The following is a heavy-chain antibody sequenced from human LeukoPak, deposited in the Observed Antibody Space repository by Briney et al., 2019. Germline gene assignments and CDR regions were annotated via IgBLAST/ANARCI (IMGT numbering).Heavy chain of an antibody. CDR3: AKDLSFIYYDSSGYDY. Sequence: GGSLRLSCAASGFSFSFYWMHWVRQAPRKGPVWVSRIKTDGSIADYADSVKGRFTISRDNSKNTLYLQMNSLRAEDTAVYYCAKDLSFIYYDSSGYDYWGQGTLVTVSS. CDR2: IKTDGSIA. CDR1: GFSFSFYW. J-gene: IGHJ4*02. D-gene: IGHD3-22*01. V-gene: IGHV3-74*01.